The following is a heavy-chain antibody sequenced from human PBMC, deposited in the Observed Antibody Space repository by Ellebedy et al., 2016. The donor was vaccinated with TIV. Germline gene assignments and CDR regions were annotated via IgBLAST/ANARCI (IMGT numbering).Heavy chain of an antibody. J-gene: IGHJ4*02. CDR3: ARPSVSTGYYQFDF. Sequence: GGSLRLSCAASGFTFSSYGMHWVRQAPGKGLEWVAVISYDGNNKYYADSVKGRFTISRDNSKNTLYLQMNSLRAEDTAVYYCARPSVSTGYYQFDFWGQGALVTVSS. CDR2: ISYDGNNK. CDR1: GFTFSSYG. V-gene: IGHV3-30*03. D-gene: IGHD3-22*01.